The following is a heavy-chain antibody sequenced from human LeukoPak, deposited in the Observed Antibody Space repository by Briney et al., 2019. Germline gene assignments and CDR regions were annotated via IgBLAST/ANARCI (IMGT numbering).Heavy chain of an antibody. V-gene: IGHV3-30*04. J-gene: IGHJ4*02. D-gene: IGHD5-12*01. CDR3: AKDRVEIATYFFDY. CDR2: ISYDGRDT. CDR1: GFTFSRFA. Sequence: QPGRSLRLSCAASGFTFSRFAMHWVRQAPGKGLEWVAGISYDGRDTHYADSVKGRFTISRDNSKNTMYLQMNSLRPEDTAVYYCAKDRVEIATYFFDYWGQGTLVTVSP.